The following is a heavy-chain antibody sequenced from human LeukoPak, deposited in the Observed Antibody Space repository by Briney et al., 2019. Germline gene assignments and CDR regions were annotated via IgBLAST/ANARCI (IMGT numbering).Heavy chain of an antibody. Sequence: SEKLSFTASGCTCSSNAISWVRQAPGQGLGRVGGIIPNFGTANYAQKFQGRVTITADESTSTAYMELSSLRSEDTAVYYCARTDCSSTSCYEAGQGAFDIWGQGTMVTVSS. J-gene: IGHJ3*02. CDR3: ARTDCSSTSCYEAGQGAFDI. D-gene: IGHD2-2*01. V-gene: IGHV1-69*01. CDR2: IIPNFGTA. CDR1: GCTCSSNA.